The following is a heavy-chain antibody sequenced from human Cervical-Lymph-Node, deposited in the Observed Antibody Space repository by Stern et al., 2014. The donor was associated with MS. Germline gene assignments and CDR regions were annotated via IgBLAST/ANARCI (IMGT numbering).Heavy chain of an antibody. CDR1: GYRFTTYD. Sequence: VQLVQSGAEARMPGASVKVTCKTSGYRFTTYDFNWVRQAPGQGLEWMGWVNPDSGTTGYAPKFQGRLTLTTTNSLKTTSMELRSLRPGGPAVYYCARGGRGGFYVWGQGTTVTVSS. CDR2: VNPDSGTT. D-gene: IGHD3-16*01. J-gene: IGHJ6*02. CDR3: ARGGRGGFYV. V-gene: IGHV1-8*01.